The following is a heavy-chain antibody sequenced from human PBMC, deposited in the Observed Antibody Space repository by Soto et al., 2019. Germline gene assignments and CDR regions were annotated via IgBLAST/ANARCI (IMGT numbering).Heavy chain of an antibody. D-gene: IGHD1-1*01. Sequence: EVQMVQSGGDLVKPGGSLRLSCVTSGFMFSSAWMNWVRQAPGKGLEWVARIKSKGDGETRDYAAPVKGRFTISRDDSKKTVYLRMNSLRAEDTAVYYCVEGWNDFWGQGTLVSVSS. V-gene: IGHV3-15*01. CDR2: IKSKGDGETR. CDR3: VEGWNDF. CDR1: GFMFSSAW. J-gene: IGHJ4*02.